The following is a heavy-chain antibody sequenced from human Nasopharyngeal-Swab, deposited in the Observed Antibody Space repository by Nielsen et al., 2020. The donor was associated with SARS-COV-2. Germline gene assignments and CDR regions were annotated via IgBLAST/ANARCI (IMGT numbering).Heavy chain of an antibody. D-gene: IGHD5-12*01. CDR1: GFTFSSYS. V-gene: IGHV3-21*01. Sequence: ESLKISCAASGFTFSSYSMNWVRQAPGKGLEWVSSISSSSSYIYYADSVKGRFTISRDNAKNSLYLQMNSLRAEDTAVYYCARGEYSGYALRYWGQGTLVTVSS. CDR2: ISSSSSYI. CDR3: ARGEYSGYALRY. J-gene: IGHJ4*02.